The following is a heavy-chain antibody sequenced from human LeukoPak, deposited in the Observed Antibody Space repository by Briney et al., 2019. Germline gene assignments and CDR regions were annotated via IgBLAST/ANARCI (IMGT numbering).Heavy chain of an antibody. Sequence: PGGSLRLSCAASGLTFSSSSMNWVRQAPGKGLEWVSYIDSTSAYKLYTGSVEGRFTISRDNAKNSLYLQMNSLRAEDTAVYYCARDTSGSYSITYFDYWGHGALVTVSA. CDR3: ARDTSGSYSITYFDY. V-gene: IGHV3-21*01. CDR2: IDSTSAYK. D-gene: IGHD3-10*01. J-gene: IGHJ4*01. CDR1: GLTFSSSS.